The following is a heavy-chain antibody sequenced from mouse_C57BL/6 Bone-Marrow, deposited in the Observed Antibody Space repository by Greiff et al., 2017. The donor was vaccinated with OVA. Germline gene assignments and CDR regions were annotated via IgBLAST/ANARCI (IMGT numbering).Heavy chain of an antibody. CDR3: ARRPAVGGYYAMGY. CDR2: ISDGGSYT. D-gene: IGHD1-1*01. Sequence: EVNVVESGGGLVQPGGSLKLPCAASGFTFRSYAMSWVRQTPEKRLEWVATISDGGSYTYYPDNVKGRFTISRDNAKNNLYLQMSHLKSEDTAMYYCARRPAVGGYYAMGYWGQGTSVTVS. CDR1: GFTFRSYA. V-gene: IGHV5-4*03. J-gene: IGHJ4*01.